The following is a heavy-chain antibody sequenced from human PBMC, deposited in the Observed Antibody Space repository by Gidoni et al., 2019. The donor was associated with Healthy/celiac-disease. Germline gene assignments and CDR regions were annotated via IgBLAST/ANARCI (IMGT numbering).Heavy chain of an antibody. CDR2: ISYDGSNK. V-gene: IGHV3-30-3*01. D-gene: IGHD6-19*01. CDR1: GFTFSSYA. Sequence: QVQLVESGGGVVQPGRSLRLSCAASGFTFSSYAMHWVRQAPGKGLEWVAVISYDGSNKYYADSVKGRFTISRDNSKNTLYLQMNSLRAEDTAVYYCARLSVAGNPGGAFDIWGQGTMVTVSS. J-gene: IGHJ3*02. CDR3: ARLSVAGNPGGAFDI.